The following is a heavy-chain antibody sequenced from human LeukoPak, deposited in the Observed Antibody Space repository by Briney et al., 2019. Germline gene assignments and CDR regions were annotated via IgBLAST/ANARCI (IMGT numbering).Heavy chain of an antibody. CDR1: DFTLRTNP. CDR3: AKGLAGEWLPFGC. Sequence: GGSLLLPCAASDFTLRTNPLSGAGQAPGKGLEWVDTPNGGGGSTYYADSVKGRITNSRDNSRNTLYLQMNSLRAGDTGVYYCAKGLAGEWLPFGCLGRGTLVSVSS. V-gene: IGHV3-23*01. CDR2: PNGGGGST. J-gene: IGHJ4*02. D-gene: IGHD6-19*01.